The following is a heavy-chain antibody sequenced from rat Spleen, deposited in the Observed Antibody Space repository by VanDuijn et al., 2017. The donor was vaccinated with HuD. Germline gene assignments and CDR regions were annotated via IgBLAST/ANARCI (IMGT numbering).Heavy chain of an antibody. D-gene: IGHD4-4*01. CDR3: ARGLDY. CDR2: IKAKSNNYAT. CDR1: GFTFSTAW. J-gene: IGHJ2*01. V-gene: IGHV6-6*01. Sequence: EVQVLESGGGLVQPGNSLKLSCATSGFTFSTAWMYWYRQFPEKRLEWVARIKAKSNNYATDYTESVKGRCTISRDDSKSSIYLQMNNLKEEDTGIDYCARGLDYWGEGGMVTVSA.